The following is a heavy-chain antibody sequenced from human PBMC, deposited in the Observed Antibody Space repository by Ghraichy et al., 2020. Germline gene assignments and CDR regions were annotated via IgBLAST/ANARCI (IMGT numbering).Heavy chain of an antibody. CDR1: GFTFDDYT. CDR2: VRRNV. D-gene: IGHD1-1*01. CDR3: VKEGGTLYFDS. J-gene: IGHJ4*02. Sequence: GGSLRLSCAASGFTFDDYTMHWVRQAPGKGLEWVSLVRRNVYYADSVKGRFTISRDNSKNSLYLQMNSLRTEDTALYYCVKEGGTLYFDSWGQGTLVTVSS. V-gene: IGHV3-43*01.